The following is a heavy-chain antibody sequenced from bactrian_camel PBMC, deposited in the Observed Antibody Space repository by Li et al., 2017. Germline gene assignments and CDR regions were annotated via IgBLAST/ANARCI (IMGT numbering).Heavy chain of an antibody. Sequence: VQLVESGGGLVQAGGSLTLSCAISGFAFSAYAMTWIRRAPGKGDELISSINRGGRVPEYADSVNGRFTISRDNAKNTMYLLMNSLKTDDTAVYYCARGWGALPSWGQGTQVTVS. CDR1: GFAFSAYA. D-gene: IGHD1*01. CDR3: ARGWGALPS. J-gene: IGHJ4*01. V-gene: IGHV3S31*01. CDR2: INRGGRVP.